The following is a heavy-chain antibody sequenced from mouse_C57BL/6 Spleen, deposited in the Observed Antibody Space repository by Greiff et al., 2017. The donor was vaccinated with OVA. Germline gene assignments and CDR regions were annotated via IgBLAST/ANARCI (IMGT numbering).Heavy chain of an antibody. CDR3: ARVGNLRYFDV. V-gene: IGHV5-4*01. CDR2: ISDGGSYT. D-gene: IGHD3-3*01. J-gene: IGHJ1*03. Sequence: EVQVVESGGGLVKPGGSLKLSCAASGFTFSSYAMSWVRQTPEKRLEWVATISDGGSYTYYPDNVKGRFTISRDNAKNNLYLQMSHLKSEDTAMYYCARVGNLRYFDVWGTGTTVTVSS. CDR1: GFTFSSYA.